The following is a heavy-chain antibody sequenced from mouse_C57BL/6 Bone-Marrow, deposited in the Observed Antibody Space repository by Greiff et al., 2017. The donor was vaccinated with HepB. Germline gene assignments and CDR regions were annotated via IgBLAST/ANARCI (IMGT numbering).Heavy chain of an antibody. V-gene: IGHV1-52*01. J-gene: IGHJ2*01. Sequence: QVQLKQPGAELVRPGSSVKLSCKASGYTFTSYWMHWVKQRPIQGLEWIGNIDPSDSETHYNQKFKDKATLTVDKSSSTAYMQLSSLTSEDSAVYYCARSGTIYYGNRHYFDYWGQGTTLTVSS. D-gene: IGHD2-1*01. CDR3: ARSGTIYYGNRHYFDY. CDR2: IDPSDSET. CDR1: GYTFTSYW.